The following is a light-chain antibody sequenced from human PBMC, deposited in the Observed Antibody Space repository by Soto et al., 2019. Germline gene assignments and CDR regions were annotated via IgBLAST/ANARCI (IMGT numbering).Light chain of an antibody. CDR2: GAS. Sequence: EIVMTQSLATLSLSPGERAVLSCRASQSINSEFAWYQQKPGQPPRLLIYGASTRATGVPARFTGSESGSELTLTISGLQSEDFAVYYCQQGHNWPLTFGQGTRLEI. CDR1: QSINSE. CDR3: QQGHNWPLT. J-gene: IGKJ2*01. V-gene: IGKV3-15*01.